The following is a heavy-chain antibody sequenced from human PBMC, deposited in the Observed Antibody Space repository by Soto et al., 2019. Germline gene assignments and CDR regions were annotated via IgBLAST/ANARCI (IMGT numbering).Heavy chain of an antibody. Sequence: SETLSLTCAVYGGSFSGYYWSWIRQPPGKGLEWIGEINHSGSTNYNPSLKSRVTISVDTSKNQFSLKLRSVTAADTAVYYCARLGSSGYYPDYSGQATLVTVSS. D-gene: IGHD3-22*01. V-gene: IGHV4-34*01. J-gene: IGHJ4*02. CDR3: ARLGSSGYYPDY. CDR2: INHSGST. CDR1: GGSFSGYY.